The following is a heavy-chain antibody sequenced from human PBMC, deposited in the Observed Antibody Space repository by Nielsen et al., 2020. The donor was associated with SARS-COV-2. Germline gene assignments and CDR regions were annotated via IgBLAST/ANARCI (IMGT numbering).Heavy chain of an antibody. CDR1: GGSFSGYY. CDR2: INHSGST. D-gene: IGHD1-7*01. CDR3: ARGRIGGYNWNYRKGANWFDP. V-gene: IGHV4-34*01. J-gene: IGHJ5*02. Sequence: SETLSLTCAVYGGSFSGYYWSWIRQPPGKGLEWIGEINHSGSTNYNPSLKSRVTISVDTSKNQFSLKPSSVTAADTAVYYCARGRIGGYNWNYRKGANWFDPWGQGTLVTVSS.